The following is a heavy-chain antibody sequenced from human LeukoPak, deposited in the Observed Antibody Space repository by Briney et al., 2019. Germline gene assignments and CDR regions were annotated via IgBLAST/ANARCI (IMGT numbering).Heavy chain of an antibody. D-gene: IGHD3-22*01. J-gene: IGHJ4*02. CDR2: IYSGGST. CDR1: GFTVSSNC. CDR3: ARRAGDYSHPYDY. V-gene: IGHV3-53*01. Sequence: GGSLRLSCAASGFTVSSNCMSWVRQAPGKGLEWVSFIYSGGSTYYTDSVKGRFTISRDNSKNTLYLQMNSLRAEDTTVYYCARRAGDYSHPYDYWGQGILVTVSS.